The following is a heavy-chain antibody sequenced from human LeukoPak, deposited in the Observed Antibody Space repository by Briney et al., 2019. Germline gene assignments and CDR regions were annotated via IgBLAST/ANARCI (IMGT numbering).Heavy chain of an antibody. CDR1: GFTFSSYE. Sequence: GGSLRLSCAASGFTFSSYEMNWVRQAPGKGLEWVSYISSSGSTIYYADSVKGRFTISRDNAKNSLYLQMNSLRAEDTAVYYCARDPPYYYDSGPFDYWGQGTLVTVSS. CDR2: ISSSGSTI. D-gene: IGHD3-22*01. J-gene: IGHJ4*02. CDR3: ARDPPYYYDSGPFDY. V-gene: IGHV3-48*03.